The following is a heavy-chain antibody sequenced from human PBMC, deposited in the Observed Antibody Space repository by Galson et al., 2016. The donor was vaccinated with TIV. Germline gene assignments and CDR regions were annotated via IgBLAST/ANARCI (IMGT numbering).Heavy chain of an antibody. D-gene: IGHD5-24*01. Sequence: PALVKPTQTLTLTCSFSGFSLTTSGVGVGWIRQPPRKALKWLGFIYWDDRKLYSPSLKNRLTITRDTSKNQVVLTMTNMDPVDTATYYCAHRGDGHNKIFDYWGQGTLVTVSS. V-gene: IGHV2-5*02. CDR1: GFSLTTSGVG. CDR2: IYWDDRK. CDR3: AHRGDGHNKIFDY. J-gene: IGHJ4*02.